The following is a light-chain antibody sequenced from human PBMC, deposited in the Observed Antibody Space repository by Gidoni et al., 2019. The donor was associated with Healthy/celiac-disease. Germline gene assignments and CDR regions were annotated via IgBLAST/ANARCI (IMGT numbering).Light chain of an antibody. J-gene: IGKJ4*01. CDR2: AAS. V-gene: IGKV1-39*01. CDR3: QQSYSTLLT. Sequence: IQMTQSPSSLPASVGDRVTITCRASQSISSYLNWYQQKPGKAPKLLIYAASSLQSGVPSRFSGSGSGTDFTLTISSLQPEDFATYYCQQSYSTLLTFGGGTKVEIK. CDR1: QSISSY.